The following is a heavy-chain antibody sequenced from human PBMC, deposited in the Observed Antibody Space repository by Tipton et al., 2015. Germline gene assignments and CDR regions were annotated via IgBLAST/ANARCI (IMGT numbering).Heavy chain of an antibody. J-gene: IGHJ6*02. CDR3: ARDLEHGMDV. D-gene: IGHD5-24*01. Sequence: TLSLTCTVSGGSVSRGNYYWSWIRQPPGKGLEWIGYIYYSGSANYNPSLKSRVTISVDTSKNQFSLTLNSVAAADTAVYYCARDLEHGMDVWGHGTTVTVSS. V-gene: IGHV4-61*01. CDR1: GGSVSRGNYY. CDR2: IYYSGSA.